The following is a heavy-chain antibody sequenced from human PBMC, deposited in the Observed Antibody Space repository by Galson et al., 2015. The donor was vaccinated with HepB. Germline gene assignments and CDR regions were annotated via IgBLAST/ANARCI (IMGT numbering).Heavy chain of an antibody. CDR3: ARRSAGGSQRPNYYYYYMDV. CDR2: IIPIFGTA. V-gene: IGHV1-69*13. J-gene: IGHJ6*03. Sequence: SVKVSCKASGGTFSSYAISWVRQAPGQGLEWMGGIIPIFGTANYAQKFQGRVTITADESTSTAYMELSSLRSEDTAVYYCARRSAGGSQRPNYYYYYMDVWGKGTTVTVSS. D-gene: IGHD1-26*01. CDR1: GGTFSSYA.